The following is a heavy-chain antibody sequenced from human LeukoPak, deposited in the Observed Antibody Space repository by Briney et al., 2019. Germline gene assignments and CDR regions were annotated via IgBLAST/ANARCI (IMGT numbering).Heavy chain of an antibody. D-gene: IGHD3-22*01. CDR1: ALTFSRYA. V-gene: IGHV3-33*01. J-gene: IGHJ4*02. CDR2: SWSVGSNE. CDR3: ARDIGYYYDGSGYDD. Sequence: GGSLRLSCAASALTFSRYAMHWVRQPPGKGLEWVAESWSVGSNENYADSVKGRFIISRDNSKNTLYLEMNSLRAEDTAVYYCARDIGYYYDGSGYDDWGQGTPVIVSP.